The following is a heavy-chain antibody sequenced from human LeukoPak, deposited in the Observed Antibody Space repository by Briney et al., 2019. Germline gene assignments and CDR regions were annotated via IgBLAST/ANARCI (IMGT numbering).Heavy chain of an antibody. J-gene: IGHJ4*02. V-gene: IGHV4-39*01. CDR3: SRNPYSSGCYCFCDY. CDR2: IHYSGTT. Sequence: SETLSLTCIVSGDSISSRIHSWGWIRQSPGKELEWIGSIHYSGTTYYNPSLKSRVTTSVDTSKNQFSLRLNSVTAADTAVYYCSRNPYSSGCYCFCDYWGRGTLVTVSS. D-gene: IGHD6-19*01. CDR1: GDSISSRIHS.